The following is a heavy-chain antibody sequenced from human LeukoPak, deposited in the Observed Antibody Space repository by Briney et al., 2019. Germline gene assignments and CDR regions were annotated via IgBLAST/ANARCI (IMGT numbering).Heavy chain of an antibody. D-gene: IGHD6-19*01. Sequence: ISSSSSTIYYADSVKGRFTISRDNAKNSLYLQMNSLRAEDTALYYCAKDSSGWPGRSDFDYWGQGTLVTVSS. V-gene: IGHV3-48*04. J-gene: IGHJ4*02. CDR2: ISSSSSTI. CDR3: AKDSSGWPGRSDFDY.